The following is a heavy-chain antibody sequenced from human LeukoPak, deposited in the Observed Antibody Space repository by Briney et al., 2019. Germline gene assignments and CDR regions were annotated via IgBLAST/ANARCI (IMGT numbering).Heavy chain of an antibody. CDR3: ARNSGGVCDY. J-gene: IGHJ4*02. CDR2: IYSSGST. V-gene: IGHV3-66*01. Sequence: GGSLRLSCAASGFTVSSNYMNWVRQAPGKGLEWVSLIYSSGSTYYADSVKGRFTISRDNSKNTLYLQMNGLRAEDTAVYFCARNSGGVCDYWGQGTLVTVSS. D-gene: IGHD3-16*01. CDR1: GFTVSSNY.